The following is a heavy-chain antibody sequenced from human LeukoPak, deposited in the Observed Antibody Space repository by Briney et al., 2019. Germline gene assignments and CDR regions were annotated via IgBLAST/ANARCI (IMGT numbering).Heavy chain of an antibody. CDR3: ARANYYDTSGSSRGAFDI. CDR1: GGSISSRTYY. CDR2: IYYSGST. V-gene: IGHV4-39*07. D-gene: IGHD3-22*01. Sequence: SETLSLTCTVSGGSISSRTYYWGWIRQPPGKGLEWIGTIYYSGSTYYNPSLKSRVTTSVDTSKNQFSLKLSSVTAADTAVYYCARANYYDTSGSSRGAFDIWGQGTMVTVSS. J-gene: IGHJ3*02.